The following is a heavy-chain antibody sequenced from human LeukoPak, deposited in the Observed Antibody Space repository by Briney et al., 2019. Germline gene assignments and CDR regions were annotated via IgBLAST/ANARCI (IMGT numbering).Heavy chain of an antibody. CDR3: ARGYGSGSYYDY. CDR1: GGSISSYY. D-gene: IGHD3-10*01. CDR2: IYYSEST. V-gene: IGHV4-59*01. J-gene: IGHJ4*02. Sequence: PSETLSLTCTVSGGSISSYYWSWIRQPPGKGLEWIGYIYYSESTNYNPSLKSRVTISVDTSKKQFSLKLSSVTAADTAVYYCARGYGSGSYYDYWGQGTLVTVSS.